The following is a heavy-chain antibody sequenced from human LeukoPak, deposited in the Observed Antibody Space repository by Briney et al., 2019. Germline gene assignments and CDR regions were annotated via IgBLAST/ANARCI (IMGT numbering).Heavy chain of an antibody. CDR2: ISGSGANS. CDR3: ARALSQQLIRYSQD. D-gene: IGHD1-1*01. CDR1: GFTFSDYW. V-gene: IGHV3-23*01. J-gene: IGHJ1*01. Sequence: GGSVRLSCAGSGFTFSDYWMTWVRQAPGKGLEWVSGISGSGANSYYADSVKGRFTISRDNSKNTLYLQMNSLRADDTAVYYCARALSQQLIRYSQDWGQGTLVTVSS.